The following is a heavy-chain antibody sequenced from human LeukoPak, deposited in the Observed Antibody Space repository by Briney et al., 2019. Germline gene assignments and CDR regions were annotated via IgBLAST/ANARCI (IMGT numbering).Heavy chain of an antibody. V-gene: IGHV4-34*01. CDR3: ARDFDGDYGAR. CDR1: GGSFSYYY. D-gene: IGHD4-17*01. J-gene: IGHJ4*02. Sequence: KTSETLSLTCAIYGGSFSYYYWSWIRQPPEKGLEWIGEINHSGSTNYNPSLKSRVTISVDTSKNQFSLRLTSVTAADTAVYFCARDFDGDYGARWGQGILVSVSP. CDR2: INHSGST.